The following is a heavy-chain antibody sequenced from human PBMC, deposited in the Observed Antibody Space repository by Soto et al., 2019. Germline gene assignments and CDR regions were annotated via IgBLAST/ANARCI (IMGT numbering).Heavy chain of an antibody. J-gene: IGHJ4*02. V-gene: IGHV3-23*01. CDR2: ISGSGSGT. CDR1: GFSGFTFSSYA. D-gene: IGHD3-16*01. CDR3: AKGRAVSDYVCDS. Sequence: PGGSLRLSCAASGFSGFTFSSYAMNWVRQAPGKGLEWVAAISGSGSGTYYTDSVKGRFTISRDNSKNTLYLQMNSLRADDTAVYYCAKGRAVSDYVCDSWGQGTLVTVSS.